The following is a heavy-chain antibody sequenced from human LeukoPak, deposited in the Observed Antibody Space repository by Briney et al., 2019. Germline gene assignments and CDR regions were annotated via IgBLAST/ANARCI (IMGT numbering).Heavy chain of an antibody. V-gene: IGHV4-59*01. Sequence: SETLSLTCTVSGGSISTYYWSWIRQPPGKGLEWIGYIYYSGSTNKNPSLKSRVTISVDTSKNQFSLKLSSVTAADTAVYYCARVDSSNWYDSRGYFDQWGQGTLVTVSS. J-gene: IGHJ4*02. CDR3: ARVDSSNWYDSRGYFDQ. CDR1: GGSISTYY. D-gene: IGHD6-13*01. CDR2: IYYSGST.